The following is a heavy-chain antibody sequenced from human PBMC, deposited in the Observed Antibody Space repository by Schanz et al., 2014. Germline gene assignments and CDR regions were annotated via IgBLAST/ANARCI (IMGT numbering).Heavy chain of an antibody. Sequence: QVPLVQSGAEVKKPGSSVKVSCKASGYTFISYGIIWVRQAPGQGLEWMGRIIPILGIANYAQKFQGRVTITADKSTTTAYMELNSLNSDDTAVYYCATLDYADSVSWGQGTLVTVSS. CDR1: GYTFISYG. CDR3: ATLDYADSVS. J-gene: IGHJ5*02. V-gene: IGHV1-69*02. D-gene: IGHD4-17*01. CDR2: IIPILGIA.